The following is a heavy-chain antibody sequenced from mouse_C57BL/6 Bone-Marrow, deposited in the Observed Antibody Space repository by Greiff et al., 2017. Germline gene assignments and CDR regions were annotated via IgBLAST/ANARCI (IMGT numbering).Heavy chain of an antibody. V-gene: IGHV5-6*02. Sequence: EVKLVESGGDLVKPGGSLTLSCAASGFTFSSYGMSWVRQTPDERLEWVATISSGGSYTYYPDSVKGRFTITRDNAKNTLYLQRSSLKSEDTAMYYCARHTLYDFDYWGQGTTLTVSS. D-gene: IGHD2-14*01. CDR1: GFTFSSYG. CDR2: ISSGGSYT. J-gene: IGHJ2*01. CDR3: ARHTLYDFDY.